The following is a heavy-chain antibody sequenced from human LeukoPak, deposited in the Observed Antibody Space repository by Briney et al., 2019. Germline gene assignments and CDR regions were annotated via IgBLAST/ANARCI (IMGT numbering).Heavy chain of an antibody. CDR2: ISGSGGST. J-gene: IGHJ4*02. V-gene: IGHV3-23*01. CDR3: AKDQIVVVIATFSY. CDR1: GFTFSSYA. D-gene: IGHD2-21*01. Sequence: GWSLRLYCAASGFTFSSYAMSWVRQAPGKGLEWVSAISGSGGSTYYADSVKGRFTISRDNSKNTLYLQMNSLRAEDTAVYYCAKDQIVVVIATFSYWGQGTLVTVSS.